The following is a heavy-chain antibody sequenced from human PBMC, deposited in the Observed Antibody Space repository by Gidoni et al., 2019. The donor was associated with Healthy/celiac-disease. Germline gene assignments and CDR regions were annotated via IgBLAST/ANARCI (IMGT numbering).Heavy chain of an antibody. D-gene: IGHD5-12*01. Sequence: QVQLVQSGAEVKQPGASVKVSCKASGYTFTSYYMHWVRQAPGQGLEWMGIINPSGGSTSYAQKFQGRVTMTRDTSTSTVYMELSSLRSEDTAVYYCARDGSRSGYDSGSFWDYWGQGTLVTVSS. CDR1: GYTFTSYY. CDR2: INPSGGST. CDR3: ARDGSRSGYDSGSFWDY. V-gene: IGHV1-46*01. J-gene: IGHJ4*02.